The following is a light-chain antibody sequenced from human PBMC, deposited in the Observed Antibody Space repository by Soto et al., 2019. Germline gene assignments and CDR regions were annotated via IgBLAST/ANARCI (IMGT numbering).Light chain of an antibody. J-gene: IGLJ1*01. CDR1: SSDVGGYNY. V-gene: IGLV2-14*01. CDR2: DVS. Sequence: QSALTQPASVSGSPGQSITISCTGTSSDVGGYNYVSWYQQHPGKAPKLMIYDVSNRPSGVSNRFSGSKSGNTASLTISGLQAEDEADYYCSSYTSSSPPPYLFGTGPKVTVL. CDR3: SSYTSSSPPPYL.